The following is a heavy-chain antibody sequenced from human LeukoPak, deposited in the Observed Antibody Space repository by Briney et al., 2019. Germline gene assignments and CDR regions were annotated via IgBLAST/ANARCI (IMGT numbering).Heavy chain of an antibody. Sequence: SETLSLTCTVSGGSISSYYWSWIRQTPGKGLEWIGYIYYSGSTNYNPSLKSRVTISVDTSKNQFSLKLSSVTAADTAVYYCARWGQDSSGYYYDFDYWGQGTLVIVSS. J-gene: IGHJ4*02. CDR1: GGSISSYY. CDR2: IYYSGST. V-gene: IGHV4-59*01. D-gene: IGHD3-22*01. CDR3: ARWGQDSSGYYYDFDY.